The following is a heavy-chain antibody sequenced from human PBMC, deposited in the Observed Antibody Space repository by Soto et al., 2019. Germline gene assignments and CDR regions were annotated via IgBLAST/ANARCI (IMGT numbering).Heavy chain of an antibody. CDR3: ARDNPSGYGDC. D-gene: IGHD5-12*01. Sequence: EVQLVGSGGGLVQPGGSLRLSCAASGFTFSSHSMNWVRQAPGKGLEWVSYISSSSSTIYYADSVKGRFTISRDNAKNSLSLQMNSLRAEDTAVYYCARDNPSGYGDCWGQGTLVTVSS. V-gene: IGHV3-48*01. CDR2: ISSSSSTI. J-gene: IGHJ4*02. CDR1: GFTFSSHS.